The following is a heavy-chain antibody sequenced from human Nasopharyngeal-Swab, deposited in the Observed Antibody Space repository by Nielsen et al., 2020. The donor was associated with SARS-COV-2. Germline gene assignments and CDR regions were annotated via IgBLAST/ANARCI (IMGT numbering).Heavy chain of an antibody. D-gene: IGHD6-25*01. V-gene: IGHV2-5*02. J-gene: IGHJ4*02. CDR1: GFSLSTSGVG. Sequence: SGPTLVKPTQTLTLTCTFSGFSLSTSGVGVGWIRQPPGKALEWLAVIYWDDDKRYSPSLKSRLTITKDTSKNQVVLTMTNMDPVDTATYYCAHRRIAAFSFVYWGQGTLVTVSS. CDR3: AHRRIAAFSFVY. CDR2: IYWDDDK.